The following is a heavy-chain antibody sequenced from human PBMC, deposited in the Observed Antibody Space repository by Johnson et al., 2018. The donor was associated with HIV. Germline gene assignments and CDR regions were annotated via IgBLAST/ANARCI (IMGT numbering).Heavy chain of an antibody. CDR3: ARDRAEYSTWLDAFDI. Sequence: QVQLVESGGGVVQPGGSLRLSCAASGFTFSSYGMHWVRQAPGKGLEWVAFIRYDGSNKYYADSVKGRLTISRDNSKNTRYLQMNSLRAEDTAVFYCARDRAEYSTWLDAFDIWGQGTMVTVSS. CDR1: GFTFSSYG. CDR2: IRYDGSNK. D-gene: IGHD6-6*01. J-gene: IGHJ3*02. V-gene: IGHV3-30*02.